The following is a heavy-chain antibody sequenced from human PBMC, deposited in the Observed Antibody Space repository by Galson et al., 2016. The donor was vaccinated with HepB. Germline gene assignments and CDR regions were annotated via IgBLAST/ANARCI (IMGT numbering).Heavy chain of an antibody. CDR1: GFTFSSYS. V-gene: IGHV3-49*04. D-gene: IGHD3-10*01. CDR2: IKSEAYGGTT. Sequence: SLRLSCAASGFTFSSYSMNWVCQAPGKGLEWVGFIKSEAYGGTTEYAASVKGRFTISRDDSKSIAYLQMNSLKIEDTAVYYCSRGYGSATRYWGQGTLVTVSS. CDR3: SRGYGSATRY. J-gene: IGHJ4*02.